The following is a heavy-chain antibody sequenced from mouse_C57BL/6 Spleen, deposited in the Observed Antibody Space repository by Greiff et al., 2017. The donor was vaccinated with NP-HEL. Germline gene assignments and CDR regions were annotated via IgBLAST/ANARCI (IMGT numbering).Heavy chain of an antibody. D-gene: IGHD2-5*01. V-gene: IGHV10-1*01. CDR2: IRSKSNNYAT. CDR1: GFSFNTYA. Sequence: EVKLMESGGGLVQPKGSLKLSCAASGFSFNTYAMNWVRQAPGKGLEWVARIRSKSNNYATYYADSVKDRFTISRDDSESMLYLQMNNLKTEDTAMYYCVRHYSNYFDYWGQGTTLTVSS. J-gene: IGHJ2*01. CDR3: VRHYSNYFDY.